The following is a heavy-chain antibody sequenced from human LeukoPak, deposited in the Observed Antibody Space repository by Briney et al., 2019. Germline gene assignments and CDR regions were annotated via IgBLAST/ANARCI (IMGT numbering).Heavy chain of an antibody. CDR3: ARGVVVPAAIGWFDP. Sequence: ASVKVSCKASGYTFTSYGISWVRQAPGQGLEWMGWISAYNGNTNYAQKLQSRVTMTTDTSTSTAYMELRSLRSDDTAVYYCARGVVVPAAIGWFDPWGQGTLVTVSS. V-gene: IGHV1-18*01. CDR1: GYTFTSYG. CDR2: ISAYNGNT. J-gene: IGHJ5*02. D-gene: IGHD2-2*02.